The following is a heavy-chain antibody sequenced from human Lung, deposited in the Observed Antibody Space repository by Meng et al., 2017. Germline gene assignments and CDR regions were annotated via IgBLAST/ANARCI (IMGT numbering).Heavy chain of an antibody. D-gene: IGHD4-11*01. V-gene: IGHV4-34*01. CDR2: INHSGST. CDR1: GGSFSDYY. CDR3: ARGPTTMAHDFDY. J-gene: IGHJ4*02. Sequence: QVLLQQWAAGLLKPSETLSLTGVVSGGSFSDYYWSWIRQPPGKGLEWIGEINHSGSTNYNPSLESRATISVDTSQNNLSLKLSSVTAADSAVYYCARGPTTMAHDFDYWGQGTLVTVSS.